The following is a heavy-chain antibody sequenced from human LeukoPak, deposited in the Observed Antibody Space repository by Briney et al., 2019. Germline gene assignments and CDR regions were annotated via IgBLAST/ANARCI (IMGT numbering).Heavy chain of an antibody. CDR1: GFTFSSYS. Sequence: PGGSLRLSCAASGFTFSSYSMNWVRQAPGKGLEWVSYISSSSNTIYYADSVKGRFTISRDNAKNSLYLQMNSLRADDTAVYYCARDHHRRLYDSQARNTFDIWGQGTMVTVSS. J-gene: IGHJ3*02. CDR2: ISSSSNTI. V-gene: IGHV3-48*01. D-gene: IGHD3-22*01. CDR3: ARDHHRRLYDSQARNTFDI.